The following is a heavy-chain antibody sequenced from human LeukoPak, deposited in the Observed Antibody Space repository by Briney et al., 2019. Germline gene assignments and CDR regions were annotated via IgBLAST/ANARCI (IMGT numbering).Heavy chain of an antibody. CDR3: ATLWFGELGWFDP. D-gene: IGHD3-10*01. Sequence: ASVKVSCKASGYTFTGYYMHWVRQAPGQGLEWMGWINPNSGGTNYAQKFQGRVTMTRDTSISTAYMELSRLSSDDTAVYYCATLWFGELGWFDPWGQGTLVTVSS. V-gene: IGHV1-2*02. CDR2: INPNSGGT. CDR1: GYTFTGYY. J-gene: IGHJ5*02.